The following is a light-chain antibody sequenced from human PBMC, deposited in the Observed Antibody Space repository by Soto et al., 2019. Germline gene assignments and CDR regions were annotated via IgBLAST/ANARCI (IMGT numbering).Light chain of an antibody. CDR2: YAS. CDR3: QQYNNWPPIT. CDR1: QSVRNN. V-gene: IGKV3-15*01. J-gene: IGKJ5*01. Sequence: EIMMTQSPATLSVSPWERATLSCRASQSVRNNLAWYQQKPGQVPRLLIYYASTRATGIPARFSGSGSGTEFTLTISSLQSEDFALYYCQQYNNWPPITFGQGTRLEIK.